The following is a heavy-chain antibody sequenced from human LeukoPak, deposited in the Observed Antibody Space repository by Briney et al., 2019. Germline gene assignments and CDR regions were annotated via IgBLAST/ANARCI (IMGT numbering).Heavy chain of an antibody. J-gene: IGHJ3*02. V-gene: IGHV3-11*01. CDR3: ARLGTYSSSWSWSFDI. CDR1: GFTFSDYY. Sequence: GGSLRLSCAASGFTFSDYYMSWIRQAPGKGLEWASYISSSGSTIYYADSVKGRFTISRDNAKNSLYLQMNSLRAEDTAVYYCARLGTYSSSWSWSFDIWGQGTMVTVSS. CDR2: ISSSGSTI. D-gene: IGHD6-13*01.